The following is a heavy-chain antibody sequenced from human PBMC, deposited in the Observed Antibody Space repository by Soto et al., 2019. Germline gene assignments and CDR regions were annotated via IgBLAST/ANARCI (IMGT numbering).Heavy chain of an antibody. CDR2: IKSKTDGGTT. CDR3: AKPCYYDSSGYSIDY. J-gene: IGHJ4*02. Sequence: PGGSLRLSCAASGFTFSNAWMSWVRQAPGKGLEWVGRIKSKTDGGTTDYAAPVKGRFTISRDDSKNTLYLQMNSLKTEDTAVYYCAKPCYYDSSGYSIDYWGQGTLGTV. CDR1: GFTFSNAW. D-gene: IGHD3-22*01. V-gene: IGHV3-15*01.